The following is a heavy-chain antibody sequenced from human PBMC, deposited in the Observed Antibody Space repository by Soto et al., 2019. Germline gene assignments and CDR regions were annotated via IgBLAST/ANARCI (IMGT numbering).Heavy chain of an antibody. J-gene: IGHJ5*02. D-gene: IGHD3-16*01. V-gene: IGHV1-8*01. CDR3: ARMATFGSLNWFDP. Sequence: ASVKVSCKAAGYSFTKNYVTCVRQATGQGLEWMGWMNPGSGDTGYAQKFQGRVTMTRDISIATAYMELSSLRSDDTAIYYCARMATFGSLNWFDPWGQGTLVTVSS. CDR1: GYSFTKNY. CDR2: MNPGSGDT.